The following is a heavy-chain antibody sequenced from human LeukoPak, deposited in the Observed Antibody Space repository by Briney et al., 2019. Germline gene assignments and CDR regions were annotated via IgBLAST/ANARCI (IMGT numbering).Heavy chain of an antibody. V-gene: IGHV1-18*01. Sequence: ASVKVSFKASGYTFTSYGISWVRQAPGQGLEWMGWISAYNGNTNYAQKLQGRVTMTTDTSTSTAYMELRSLRSDDTAVYYCARTTYYYDSSGYHFDYWGQGTLVTVSS. CDR2: ISAYNGNT. J-gene: IGHJ4*02. D-gene: IGHD3-22*01. CDR3: ARTTYYYDSSGYHFDY. CDR1: GYTFTSYG.